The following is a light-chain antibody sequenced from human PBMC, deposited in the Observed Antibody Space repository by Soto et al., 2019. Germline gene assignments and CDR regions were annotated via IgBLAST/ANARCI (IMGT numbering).Light chain of an antibody. J-gene: IGKJ4*01. CDR3: QQYDNLPPLT. Sequence: DIQMTQSPSSLSASVGDRVTITCQASQDISNYLNWYQQKPGKAPKLLIYDASNLETGVPSRFSGSGSGTDLTFTISSLQPEDIATHYCQQYDNLPPLTFGGGTKVEIK. V-gene: IGKV1-33*01. CDR1: QDISNY. CDR2: DAS.